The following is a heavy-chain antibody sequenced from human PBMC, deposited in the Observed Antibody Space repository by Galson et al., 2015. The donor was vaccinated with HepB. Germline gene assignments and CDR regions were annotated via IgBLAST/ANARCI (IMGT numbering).Heavy chain of an antibody. J-gene: IGHJ1*01. CDR3: AGVPIRGIWNFQQ. Sequence: SLRLSCAASGFTFNTFWMTWVRQAPRKGLEWVANIKPDGSETFYVDSVKGRFTISRDNAKNSLYLRMDSLRAEDSAVYYCAGVPIRGIWNFQQWGQGTLVTVSS. V-gene: IGHV3-7*03. CDR2: IKPDGSET. CDR1: GFTFNTFW. D-gene: IGHD3-10*01.